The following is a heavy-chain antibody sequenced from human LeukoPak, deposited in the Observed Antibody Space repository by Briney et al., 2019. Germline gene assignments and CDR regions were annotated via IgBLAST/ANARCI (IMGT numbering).Heavy chain of an antibody. CDR1: GFTFSSYW. V-gene: IGHV3-74*01. CDR2: INSDGSST. D-gene: IGHD3-3*01. CDR3: ARSPPTIFGVVIILDY. Sequence: GGSLRLSCAASGFTFSSYWMHWVRQAPGKGLVWVSRINSDGSSTSYADSVKGRFTISRDNAKNTLYLQMNSLRAEDMAVYYCARSPPTIFGVVIILDYWGQGTLVAVSS. J-gene: IGHJ4*02.